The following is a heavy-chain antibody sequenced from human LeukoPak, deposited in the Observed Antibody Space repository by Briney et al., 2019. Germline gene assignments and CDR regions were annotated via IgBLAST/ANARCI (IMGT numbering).Heavy chain of an antibody. J-gene: IGHJ4*02. Sequence: SVKVSCKASGGTFSSYAISWVRQAPGQGLEWMGGIIPIFGTANYAQKFQGRVTITTDESTSTAYMELSSLRSEDTAVYYCARAVFYCSGGSCSYDYWGQGTLVTVSS. CDR1: GGTFSSYA. V-gene: IGHV1-69*05. CDR3: ARAVFYCSGGSCSYDY. CDR2: IIPIFGTA. D-gene: IGHD2-15*01.